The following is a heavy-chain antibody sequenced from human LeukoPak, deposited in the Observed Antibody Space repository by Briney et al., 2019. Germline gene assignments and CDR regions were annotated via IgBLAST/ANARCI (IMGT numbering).Heavy chain of an antibody. CDR3: ARVPNNYFDY. Sequence: GGSLRLSCAASGFTVSSDYMSWVRQAPGKGLEWVSVIYSGDSTYYADSVKGRFIISRDNSKNTLYLQMNSLRAEDTAVYYCARVPNNYFDYWGQGTLVTVSS. V-gene: IGHV3-66*01. CDR2: IYSGDST. J-gene: IGHJ4*02. CDR1: GFTVSSDY.